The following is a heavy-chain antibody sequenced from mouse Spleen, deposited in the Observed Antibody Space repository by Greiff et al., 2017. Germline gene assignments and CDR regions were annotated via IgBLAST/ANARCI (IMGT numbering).Heavy chain of an antibody. J-gene: IGHJ4*01. CDR3: ARQFTTATGAMDY. V-gene: IGHV2-6-1*01. Sequence: VKLKETGPGLVAPSQSLSITCTVSGFSLTSYGVHWVRQPPGKGLEWLVVIWSDGSTNYNSALKSRLSISKDNSKSQVFLKMNSLQTDDTAMYYCARQFTTATGAMDYWGQGTSVTVSS. CDR2: IWSDGST. CDR1: GFSLTSYG. D-gene: IGHD1-2*01.